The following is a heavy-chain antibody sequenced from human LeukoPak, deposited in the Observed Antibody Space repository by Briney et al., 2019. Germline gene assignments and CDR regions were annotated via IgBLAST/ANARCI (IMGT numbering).Heavy chain of an antibody. V-gene: IGHV3-23*01. CDR2: ISGSGGST. CDR1: GFTFSSYA. Sequence: GGSLRLSCAASGFTFSSYAMSWVRQAPGKGLEWVSAISGSGGSTYYADSVKGRFTISRDNSKNTLYLKMNSLRAEDTAIYYCAKGYYYDDAYDIWGLGTMVTVSS. D-gene: IGHD3-22*01. CDR3: AKGYYYDDAYDI. J-gene: IGHJ3*02.